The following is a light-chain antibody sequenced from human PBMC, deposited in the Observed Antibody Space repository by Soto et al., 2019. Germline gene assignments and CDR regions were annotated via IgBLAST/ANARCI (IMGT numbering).Light chain of an antibody. Sequence: EIVLTQSPATLSLSPGERATLSCRASQSVSSYLAWYQQKTGQAPRLLIYYASNRATGIPARCSGSGSGTDFTLTIGSLEPEDFADNYCQQRSNWPSFGPGNNVDI. CDR3: QQRSNWPS. CDR1: QSVSSY. J-gene: IGKJ3*01. V-gene: IGKV3-11*01. CDR2: YAS.